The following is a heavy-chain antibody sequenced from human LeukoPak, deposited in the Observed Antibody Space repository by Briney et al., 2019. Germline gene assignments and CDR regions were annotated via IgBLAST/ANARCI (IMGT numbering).Heavy chain of an antibody. CDR3: ARDRAYYYDSASDY. V-gene: IGHV3-66*01. J-gene: IGHJ4*02. D-gene: IGHD3-22*01. Sequence: GGSLRLSCTASGFTFSNYAMSWVRQAPGKGLEWVSVIYSGGSTYYADSVKGRFTISRDNSKNTLYLQMNSLRAEDTAGYYCARDRAYYYDSASDYWGQGTLVTVSS. CDR1: GFTFSNYA. CDR2: IYSGGST.